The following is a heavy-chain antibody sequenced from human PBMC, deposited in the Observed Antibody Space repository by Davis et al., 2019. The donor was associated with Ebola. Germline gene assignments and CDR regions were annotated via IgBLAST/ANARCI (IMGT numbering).Heavy chain of an antibody. CDR2: ISAYNGDT. Sequence: ASVKVSCKASGYTFINYGISWVRQAPGQGLEWMGWISAYNGDTKYARKVQDRVTLTTDTSTSTAYMELRSLTSDDTAVYYCARDLGEISSLLFYGMDVWGQGTTVTVSS. CDR1: GYTFINYG. CDR3: ARDLGEISSLLFYGMDV. D-gene: IGHD3-16*02. J-gene: IGHJ6*01. V-gene: IGHV1-18*01.